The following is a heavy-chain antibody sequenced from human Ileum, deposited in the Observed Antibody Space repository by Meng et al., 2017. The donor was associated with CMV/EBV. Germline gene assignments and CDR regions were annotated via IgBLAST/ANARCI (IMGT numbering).Heavy chain of an antibody. D-gene: IGHD2-2*03. V-gene: IGHV3-23*01. J-gene: IGHJ4*02. Sequence: GESLKISCAASGFTFSSYWMSWVRQAPGRGLEWVSTISGNGDRTYYGDSVKGRFIVSRVNSENTLYLQMNSLRAEDTAIYYCARTPDLGYCSHTSCSRIDYWGQGTLVTVSS. CDR1: GFTFSSYW. CDR2: ISGNGDRT. CDR3: ARTPDLGYCSHTSCSRIDY.